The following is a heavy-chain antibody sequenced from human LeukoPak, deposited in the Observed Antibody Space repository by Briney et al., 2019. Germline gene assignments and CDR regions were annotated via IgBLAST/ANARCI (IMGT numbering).Heavy chain of an antibody. D-gene: IGHD6-13*01. CDR2: ISAYNGNT. CDR3: ARGSGASSWYYYYYYYMDV. CDR1: GYTFSSYY. Sequence: GASVKVSCKASGYTFSSYYVHWVRQAPGQGLEWMGWISAYNGNTNYAQKLQGRVTMTTDTSTSTAYMELRGLRSDDTAVYYCARGSGASSWYYYYYYYMDVWGKGTTVTVSS. V-gene: IGHV1-18*04. J-gene: IGHJ6*03.